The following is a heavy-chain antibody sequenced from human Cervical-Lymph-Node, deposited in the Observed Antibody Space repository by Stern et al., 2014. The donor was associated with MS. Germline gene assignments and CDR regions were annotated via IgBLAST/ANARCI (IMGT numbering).Heavy chain of an antibody. CDR2: INRDGSTT. J-gene: IGHJ4*02. CDR1: GFTFSNSW. Sequence: EVQLVASGGGLVPPGGSLRLSCAASGFTFSNSWMHWVRQAPGKGLVWVSRINRDGSTTTYADSVKGRFTISRDNAKNTLYLQMSSLRAEDTAVYYCTILSGPFDHWGQGTLVTVSS. CDR3: TILSGPFDH. V-gene: IGHV3-74*02. D-gene: IGHD3-10*01.